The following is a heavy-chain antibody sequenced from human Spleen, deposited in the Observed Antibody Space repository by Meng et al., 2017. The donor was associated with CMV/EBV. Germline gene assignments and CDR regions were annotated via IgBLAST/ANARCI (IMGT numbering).Heavy chain of an antibody. CDR1: GFTFTNHW. CDR3: ARDYGDS. CDR2: IYPGSAAT. J-gene: IGHJ4*02. V-gene: IGHV5-51*01. Sequence: KVSCKGSGFTFTNHWIGWVRQMPGKGLEWMGVIYPGSAATRYGPSFEGQVTISVDKSISTAYIQWSSLKASDAAMYYCARDYGDSWGQGTLVTVSS.